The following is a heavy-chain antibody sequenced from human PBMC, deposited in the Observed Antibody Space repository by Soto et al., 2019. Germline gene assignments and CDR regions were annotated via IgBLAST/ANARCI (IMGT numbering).Heavy chain of an antibody. V-gene: IGHV5-51*01. CDR2: IFPGDSET. CDR3: ARFRAPRRQLISMSFHI. D-gene: IGHD6-6*01. J-gene: IGHJ3*02. CDR1: GYSFTSYW. Sequence: RGESLKISCKGSGYSFTSYWIGWVRQMPGKGLEWMGIIFPGDSETRYSPSFQGQVTISADKSITTAYLQWSSLKASDSAIYYCARFRAPRRQLISMSFHIWGLGTLVTVSS.